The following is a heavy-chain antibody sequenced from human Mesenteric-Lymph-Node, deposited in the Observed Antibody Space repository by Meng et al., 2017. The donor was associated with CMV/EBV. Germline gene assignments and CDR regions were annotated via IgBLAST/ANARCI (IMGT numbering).Heavy chain of an antibody. Sequence: SCKASGYTFTNYDINWGRQATGQGLEWMGWMNPNSGNTGYAQKFQGRLTLTRDTSISTAYMELSGLTSEDTALYYCVRMEIRGIIVPWGQGTLVTVSS. CDR1: GYTFTNYD. J-gene: IGHJ5*02. CDR3: VRMEIRGIIVP. D-gene: IGHD3-10*01. V-gene: IGHV1-8*01. CDR2: MNPNSGNT.